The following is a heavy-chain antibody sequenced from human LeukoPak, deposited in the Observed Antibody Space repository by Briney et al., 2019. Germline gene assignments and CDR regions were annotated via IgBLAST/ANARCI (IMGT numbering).Heavy chain of an antibody. J-gene: IGHJ4*02. CDR1: GGSFSGYY. CDR3: AGMTTVVTPGVFDY. V-gene: IGHV4-34*01. D-gene: IGHD4-23*01. Sequence: DPSETLSHTCAVYGGSFSGYYWSWIRQPPGKGLEWIGEINHSGSTNYNPSLKSRVTISVDTSKNQFSLKLSSVTAADTAVYYCAGMTTVVTPGVFDYWGQGTLVTVSS. CDR2: INHSGST.